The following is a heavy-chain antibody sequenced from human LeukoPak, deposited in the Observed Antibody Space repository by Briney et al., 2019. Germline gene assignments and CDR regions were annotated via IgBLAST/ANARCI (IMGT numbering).Heavy chain of an antibody. J-gene: IGHJ4*02. Sequence: QSGGSLRLSCAASGFTFSSYWMHWVRQAPGKGLVWVSRINTDGSSTSYADSVKGRFTISRDNAKNTLYLQMNSLRAEDTAVYYCARERVTVTTGYFDYWGQGTLVTVSS. V-gene: IGHV3-74*01. CDR1: GFTFSSYW. CDR3: ARERVTVTTGYFDY. D-gene: IGHD4-17*01. CDR2: INTDGSST.